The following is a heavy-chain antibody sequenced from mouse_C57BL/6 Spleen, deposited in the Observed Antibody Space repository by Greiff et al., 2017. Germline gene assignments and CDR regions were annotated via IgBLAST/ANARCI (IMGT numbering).Heavy chain of an antibody. D-gene: IGHD2-4*01. CDR2: IYPRSGNT. Sequence: QVQLKQSGAELARPGASVKLSCKASGYTFTSYGISWVKQRTGQGLEWIGEIYPRSGNTYYNEKFKGKATLTADKSSSTAYMELRSLTSEDSAVYFCARHDCDTGFAYWGQGTLVTVSA. V-gene: IGHV1-81*01. CDR1: GYTFTSYG. CDR3: ARHDCDTGFAY. J-gene: IGHJ3*01.